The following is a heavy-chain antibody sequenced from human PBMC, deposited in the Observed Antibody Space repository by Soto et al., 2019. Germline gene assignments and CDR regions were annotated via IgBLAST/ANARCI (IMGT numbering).Heavy chain of an antibody. D-gene: IGHD6-19*01. CDR3: AREHIAVTGTASYGMDV. CDR1: GFTFSDHW. CDR2: INGDGSAT. V-gene: IGHV3-74*01. J-gene: IGHJ6*02. Sequence: GGSLRLSCAASGFTFSDHWMHWVRQVPGKGPVWVTRINGDGSATSYADSVRGRFTISRDNAKNSLYLQMDSLRVEDTAVYYCAREHIAVTGTASYGMDVWGQGTTVTVSS.